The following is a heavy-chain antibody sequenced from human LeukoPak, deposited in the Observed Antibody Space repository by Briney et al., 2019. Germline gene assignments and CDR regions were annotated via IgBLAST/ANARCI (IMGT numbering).Heavy chain of an antibody. D-gene: IGHD6-13*01. CDR2: IYYSGST. CDR3: ARDLLAAGTPGYFDL. J-gene: IGHJ2*01. CDR1: GGSISTTSNF. V-gene: IGHV4-39*07. Sequence: SETLSLTCSVSGGSISTTSNFWAWIRQPPGKGLEWIGTIYYSGSTYYNPSLKSRFTISVDTSKNQFSLRLTSVTPEDTAVYYCARDLLAAGTPGYFDLWGRGTLVTVSS.